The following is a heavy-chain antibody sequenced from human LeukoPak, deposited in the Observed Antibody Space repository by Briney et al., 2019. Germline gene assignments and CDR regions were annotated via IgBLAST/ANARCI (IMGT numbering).Heavy chain of an antibody. CDR3: ARDREIAASHYMDV. J-gene: IGHJ6*03. D-gene: IGHD6-6*01. Sequence: ASVKVSCKASGGTFNSYAISWVRQAPGQGLEWMGGIIPIFGTANYAQKFQGRVTITADESTSTAYMELSSLRSEDTAVYYCARDREIAASHYMDVWGKGTTVTVSS. V-gene: IGHV1-69*13. CDR1: GGTFNSYA. CDR2: IIPIFGTA.